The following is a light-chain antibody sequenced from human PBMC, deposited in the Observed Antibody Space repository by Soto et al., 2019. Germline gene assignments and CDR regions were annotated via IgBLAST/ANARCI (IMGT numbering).Light chain of an antibody. CDR1: SSDVGGYNS. CDR2: EVN. Sequence: QSALTQPPSASGSPGQSVTISCTGTSSDVGGYNSVSWYQQHPGKAPKLMIYEVNKRPSGVPDRFSGSKSGNTASLTVSGLQAEDEADYYCSSYAGSNNVFGTGTKVTV. V-gene: IGLV2-8*01. CDR3: SSYAGSNNV. J-gene: IGLJ1*01.